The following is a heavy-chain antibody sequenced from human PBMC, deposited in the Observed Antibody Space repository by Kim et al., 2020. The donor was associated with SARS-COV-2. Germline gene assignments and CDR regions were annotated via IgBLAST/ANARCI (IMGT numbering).Heavy chain of an antibody. CDR2: T. D-gene: IGHD6-19*01. Sequence: TYYADSVKGRFTISRDNSKNTLYLQMNSLRAEDTAVYYCARVRDVMAGDYWGQGTLVTVSS. J-gene: IGHJ4*02. CDR3: ARVRDVMAGDY. V-gene: IGHV3-66*01.